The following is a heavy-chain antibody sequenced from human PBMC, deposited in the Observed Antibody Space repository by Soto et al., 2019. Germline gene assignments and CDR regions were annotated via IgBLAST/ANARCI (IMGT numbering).Heavy chain of an antibody. J-gene: IGHJ4*02. CDR3: ARRGGYCSGASCDDY. Sequence: SLTCTVSGGSISSYYWSWIRQPPGKGLEWIGYIYYSGSTNYNPSLKSRVTISVDTSKNQFSLKLSSVTAADTAVYYCARRGGYCSGASCDDYWGQGTVVTVSP. V-gene: IGHV4-59*01. CDR1: GGSISSYY. CDR2: IYYSGST. D-gene: IGHD2-15*01.